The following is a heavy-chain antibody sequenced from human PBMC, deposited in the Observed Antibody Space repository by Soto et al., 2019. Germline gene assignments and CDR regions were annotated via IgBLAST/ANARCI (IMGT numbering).Heavy chain of an antibody. CDR1: GGSISSGDYY. V-gene: IGHV4-30-4*01. CDR3: ARSLSGGDAFDI. CDR2: IYYSGST. Sequence: QVQLQESGPGLVKPSQTLSLTCTVSGGSISSGDYYWSWIRQPPGKGLEWIGYIYYSGSTYYNPHLQSRITVSVETTKNEFSLKLSSVTAADTAVYYCARSLSGGDAFDIWGQGTMVTVSS. D-gene: IGHD3-10*01. J-gene: IGHJ3*02.